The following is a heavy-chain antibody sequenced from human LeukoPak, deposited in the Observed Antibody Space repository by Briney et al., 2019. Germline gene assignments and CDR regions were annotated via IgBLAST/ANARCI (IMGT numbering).Heavy chain of an antibody. CDR1: GYTFTRYD. CDR2: ISAYNGNT. D-gene: IGHD6-13*01. J-gene: IGHJ3*02. Sequence: ASVNVSCKASGYTFTRYDISWVRQAPGQGLEWMGWISAYNGNTNYAQKLQGRVTMTTDTSTSTAYMELRSLRSDDTAVYYCARDLFMGDSSSWYVDAFDIWGQGTMVTVSS. CDR3: ARDLFMGDSSSWYVDAFDI. V-gene: IGHV1-18*01.